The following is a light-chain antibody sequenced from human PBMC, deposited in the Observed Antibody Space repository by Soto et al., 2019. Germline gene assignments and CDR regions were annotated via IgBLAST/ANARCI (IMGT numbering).Light chain of an antibody. CDR1: QSVSSW. V-gene: IGKV1-5*01. CDR2: DAS. J-gene: IGKJ4*02. Sequence: DIQMTQSPSPLSASVGDRVTITCRASQSVSSWLAWYQQKPGKAPKLLIYDASSLESGVPSRFSGSGSGTEFTLTISSLQPDDFASYHCQQYNTYVLTVGGGTKVEIK. CDR3: QQYNTYVLT.